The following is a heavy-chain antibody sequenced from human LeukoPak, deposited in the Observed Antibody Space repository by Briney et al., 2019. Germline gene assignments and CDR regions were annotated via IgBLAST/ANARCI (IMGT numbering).Heavy chain of an antibody. J-gene: IGHJ4*02. V-gene: IGHV1-2*06. CDR3: ARDKGAREYYFDY. CDR1: GYTFTGYY. Sequence: ASVKVSCKASGYTFTGYYMHWVRQAPGQGLEWMGRINPNSGGTNYAQKFQGRVTMTRDTSISTAYMELSRLRSDDTAVYYCARDKGAREYYFDYWGQGTLVTVSS. CDR2: INPNSGGT. D-gene: IGHD6-6*01.